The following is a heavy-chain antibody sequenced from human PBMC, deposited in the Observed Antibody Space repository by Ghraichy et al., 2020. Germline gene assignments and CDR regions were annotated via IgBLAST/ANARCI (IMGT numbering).Heavy chain of an antibody. D-gene: IGHD6-13*01. CDR3: ARLEGQQLVLDY. CDR1: GGSISSSSYY. Sequence: SETLSLTCTVSGGSISSSSYYWGWIRQPPGKGLEWIGSIYYSGSTYYNPSLKSRVTISVDTSKNQFSLKLSSVTAADTAVYYCARLEGQQLVLDYWGQGTLVTVSS. J-gene: IGHJ4*02. V-gene: IGHV4-39*01. CDR2: IYYSGST.